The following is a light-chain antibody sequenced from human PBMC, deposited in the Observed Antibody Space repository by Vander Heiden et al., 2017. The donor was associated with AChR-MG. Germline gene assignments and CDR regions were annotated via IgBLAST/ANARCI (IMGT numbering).Light chain of an antibody. V-gene: IGLV1-44*01. Sequence: QPVLSQPPSASGTPVQGITISCSGSSSNIGSNTVNWYPQLPGTAPKLLIYSNNQRPSGVPDRFSGSGSGTSASLAISGLQSEDEADYYYAAWDDSLNGWVFGGGTKLTVL. J-gene: IGLJ3*02. CDR1: SSNIGSNT. CDR2: SNN. CDR3: AAWDDSLNGWV.